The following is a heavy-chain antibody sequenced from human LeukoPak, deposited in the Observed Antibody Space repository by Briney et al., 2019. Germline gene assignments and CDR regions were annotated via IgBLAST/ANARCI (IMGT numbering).Heavy chain of an antibody. Sequence: PGGSLRLSCAASGFTFDDYAMHWVRQAPGKGLEWVSLISWDGGSSYYADSVKGRFTISRDNSKNSLYLQMNSLRAQDTALYYYAKDSKAVTGTGNIDYWGQGTLVTVSS. V-gene: IGHV3-43D*03. D-gene: IGHD6-19*01. CDR1: GFTFDDYA. CDR3: AKDSKAVTGTGNIDY. J-gene: IGHJ4*02. CDR2: ISWDGGSS.